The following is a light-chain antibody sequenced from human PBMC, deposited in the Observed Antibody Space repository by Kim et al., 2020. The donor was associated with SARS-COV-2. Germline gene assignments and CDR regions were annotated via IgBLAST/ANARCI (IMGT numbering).Light chain of an antibody. J-gene: IGKJ1*01. CDR3: QQYNNWPPWT. CDR2: GAS. CDR1: QSVSSN. V-gene: IGKV3-15*01. Sequence: PPGERATLSCRASQSVSSNLAWYQQKPGQAPRLLIYGASTRATGIPARFSGSGSGTEFTLTISSLQSEDFAVYYCQQYNNWPPWTFGQGTKVEIK.